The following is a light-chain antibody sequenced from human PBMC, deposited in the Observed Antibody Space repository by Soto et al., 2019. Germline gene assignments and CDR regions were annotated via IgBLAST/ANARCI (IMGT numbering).Light chain of an antibody. J-gene: IGKJ1*01. Sequence: DIQMTQSPSFLSASVGDRVTITCRASQAIGNDLGWYQQAPGKAPKRLIYAASSLQSGVPSRFSGSGSGTEFTLTILILQPEDFATYYCLQHNSYPRTFGQGTKVEIK. CDR3: LQHNSYPRT. CDR2: AAS. V-gene: IGKV1-17*01. CDR1: QAIGND.